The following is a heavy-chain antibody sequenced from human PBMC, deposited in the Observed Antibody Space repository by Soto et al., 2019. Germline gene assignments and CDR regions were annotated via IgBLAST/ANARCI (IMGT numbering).Heavy chain of an antibody. J-gene: IGHJ4*02. D-gene: IGHD2-15*01. Sequence: GGSLRLSCAASGFTFSSYSMNWVRQAPGKGLEWVSYISSSSSTIYYADSVKGRFTISRDNAKNSLYLQMNSLRAEDTAVYYCARTVLPGYCSGGSCSNFDYWGQGTLVTVSS. CDR3: ARTVLPGYCSGGSCSNFDY. V-gene: IGHV3-48*01. CDR2: ISSSSSTI. CDR1: GFTFSSYS.